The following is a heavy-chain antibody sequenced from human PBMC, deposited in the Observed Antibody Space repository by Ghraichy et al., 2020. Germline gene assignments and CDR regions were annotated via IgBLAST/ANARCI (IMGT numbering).Heavy chain of an antibody. D-gene: IGHD1-26*01. CDR2: LYYSGSTNYNPSSGST. Sequence: SETLSLTCTVSGGSISSYYWSWIRQPPGKGLEWIAYLYYSGSTNYNPSSGSTNYNPSLKSRVTISVDTSKNQFSLKLSSVTAADTAVYYRASGVSGRAYPRFDYWGQGTLVTVSS. V-gene: IGHV4-59*01. J-gene: IGHJ4*02. CDR1: GGSISSYY. CDR3: ASGVSGRAYPRFDY.